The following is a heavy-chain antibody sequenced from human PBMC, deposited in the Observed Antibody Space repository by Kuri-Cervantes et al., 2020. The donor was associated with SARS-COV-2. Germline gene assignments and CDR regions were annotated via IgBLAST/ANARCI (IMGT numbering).Heavy chain of an antibody. J-gene: IGHJ4*02. CDR2: IYYSGST. D-gene: IGHD3-3*01. Sequence: GSLRLSCAVYGGSFSGYYWGWIRQPPGKGLEWIGSIYYSGSTYYNPSLKSRVTISVDTSKNQFSLKLSSVTAADTAVYYCARSVNDFWSGYAVSLSTNYFDYWGQGTLVTVSS. CDR3: ARSVNDFWSGYAVSLSTNYFDY. V-gene: IGHV4-39*01. CDR1: GGSFSGYY.